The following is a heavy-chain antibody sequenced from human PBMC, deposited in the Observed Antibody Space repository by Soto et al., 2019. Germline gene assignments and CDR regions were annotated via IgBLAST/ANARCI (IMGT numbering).Heavy chain of an antibody. J-gene: IGHJ4*02. CDR1: GFTFSSYS. V-gene: IGHV3-21*01. D-gene: IGHD3-22*01. CDR3: ASPNYYYDSSGYYGY. CDR2: ISSSSSYI. Sequence: EVQLVESGGGLLKPGGSLRLSCAASGFTFSSYSMNWVRQAPGKGLEWVSSISSSSSYIYYADSVKGRFTISRDNAKNSLYLQMNSLRAEDTAVYYCASPNYYYDSSGYYGYWGQGTLVTVSS.